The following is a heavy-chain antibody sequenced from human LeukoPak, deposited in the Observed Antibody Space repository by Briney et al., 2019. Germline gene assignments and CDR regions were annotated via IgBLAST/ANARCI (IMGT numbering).Heavy chain of an antibody. J-gene: IGHJ4*02. D-gene: IGHD3-22*01. CDR2: IYSGGTT. V-gene: IGHV3-53*01. Sequence: QPGGSLRLSCAASGFTVSGNYMSWIRQAPGKGLEWVSLIYSGGTTYYADSVKGRFTISRDNSKNTLYLQMNSLRAEDTAVYYCARSSERKYYFDCWGQGTLVTVSS. CDR3: ARSSERKYYFDC. CDR1: GFTVSGNY.